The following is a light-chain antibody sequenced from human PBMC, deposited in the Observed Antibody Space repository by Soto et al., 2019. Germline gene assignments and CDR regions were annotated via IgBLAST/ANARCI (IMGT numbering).Light chain of an antibody. CDR3: CLYIGATTYV. CDR1: SGFVGSFSL. V-gene: IGLV2-23*01. J-gene: IGLJ1*01. Sequence: QSALAQPASVSGSPGQSITISCTGTSGFVGSFSLVSWYHQHPGKAPKVMISEGHRRPSGVPDRFSGYTSVNSASLTISGLQADDEADYYCCLYIGATTYVFGTGTKLTVL. CDR2: EGH.